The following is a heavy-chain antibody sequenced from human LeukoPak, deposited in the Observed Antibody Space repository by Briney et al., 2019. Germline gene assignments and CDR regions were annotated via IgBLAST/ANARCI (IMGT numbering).Heavy chain of an antibody. Sequence: PGGSLRLSCAASGFTFDDYAMHWVRQAPGKGLEWVSGISWNSGSIGYADSVKGRFTIYRDNAKNSLYLQMNSLRAEDTALYYCAKDYSSGWYRMGYFQHWGQGTLVTVSS. CDR3: AKDYSSGWYRMGYFQH. D-gene: IGHD6-19*01. V-gene: IGHV3-9*01. J-gene: IGHJ1*01. CDR2: ISWNSGSI. CDR1: GFTFDDYA.